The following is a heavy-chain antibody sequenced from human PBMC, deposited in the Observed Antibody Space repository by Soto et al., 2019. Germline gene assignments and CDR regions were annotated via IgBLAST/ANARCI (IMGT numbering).Heavy chain of an antibody. CDR2: ISGSGGST. V-gene: IGHV3-23*01. Sequence: GGSLRLSCAASGFTFSSYAMSWVRQAPGKGLEWVSAISGSGGSTYYADSVKGRFTISRDNSKNTLYLQMNSLRAEDKAVYYCAKDLWNYGGYGMDVWGQGTTVTVSS. CDR1: GFTFSSYA. J-gene: IGHJ6*02. CDR3: AKDLWNYGGYGMDV. D-gene: IGHD1-7*01.